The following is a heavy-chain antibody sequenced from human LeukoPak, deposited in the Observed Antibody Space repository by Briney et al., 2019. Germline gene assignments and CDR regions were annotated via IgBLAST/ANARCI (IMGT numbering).Heavy chain of an antibody. CDR1: GFTFSSYA. Sequence: GGSLRLSCAASGFTFSSYAMHWVRQAPGKGLEWVAVISYDGSNKYYADSVKGRFTISRDNSKNTLYLQMNSLRAEDTAVYYCAKDTYGGLPPDAFDIWGQGTMVTVS. CDR2: ISYDGSNK. CDR3: AKDTYGGLPPDAFDI. J-gene: IGHJ3*02. V-gene: IGHV3-30-3*01. D-gene: IGHD4-23*01.